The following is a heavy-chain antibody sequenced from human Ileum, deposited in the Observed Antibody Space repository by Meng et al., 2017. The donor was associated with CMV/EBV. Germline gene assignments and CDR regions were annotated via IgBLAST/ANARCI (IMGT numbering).Heavy chain of an antibody. V-gene: IGHV3-48*04. D-gene: IGHD3-16*01. CDR1: EFTFSDYS. CDR3: ARGGRGNYYFYFGMDV. J-gene: IGHJ6*02. CDR2: ISSSSNSV. Sequence: GESLKISCAASEFTFSDYSMNWVRQAPGKGLEGVSYISSSSNSVYYADSVKGRFTISRDNAKNSKYLQMNSLRAEDTAVYYCARGGRGNYYFYFGMDVWGQGTTVTVSS.